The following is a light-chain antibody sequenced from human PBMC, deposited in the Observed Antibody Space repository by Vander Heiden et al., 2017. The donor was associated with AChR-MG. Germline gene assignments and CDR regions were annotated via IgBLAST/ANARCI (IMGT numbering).Light chain of an antibody. CDR1: QSVGNSY. CDR2: GAS. CDR3: QQYGSSPLT. Sequence: EIVLTQSPGTLSLSPGDRATPACRASQSVGNSYLAWYQQKPGQAPRLLIYGASSRATGIPDRFSGSGSGTDFTLTISRLEPEDFAVYYCQQYGSSPLTFGGGTKVEIK. J-gene: IGKJ4*01. V-gene: IGKV3-20*01.